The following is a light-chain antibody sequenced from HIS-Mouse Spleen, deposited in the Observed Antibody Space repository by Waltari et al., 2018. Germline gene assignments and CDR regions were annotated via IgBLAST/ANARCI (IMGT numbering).Light chain of an antibody. CDR3: CSYAGSYTFEVV. Sequence: QSALTQPRSVSGSPGQSVTISCTGTSIDVGGYNYVSWYQQHPGKAPKLMIYDVSQRPSGVPDRFSGSKSGNTASLTISGLQAEDEADYYCCSYAGSYTFEVVFGGGTKLTVL. J-gene: IGLJ2*01. V-gene: IGLV2-11*01. CDR1: SIDVGGYNY. CDR2: DVS.